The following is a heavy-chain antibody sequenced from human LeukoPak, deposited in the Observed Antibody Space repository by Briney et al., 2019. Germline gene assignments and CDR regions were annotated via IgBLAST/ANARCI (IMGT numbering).Heavy chain of an antibody. J-gene: IGHJ4*02. D-gene: IGHD6-19*01. CDR3: ARKYTSGWYVVDY. CDR2: ISDGGGST. V-gene: IGHV3-23*01. Sequence: PGGSLRLSCAASGFTFASYAMSWVRQAPGKGLQWVSAISDGGGSTYYADSVKGRFTISRDNSKNTLYLQMSGLRAEDTALYYCARKYTSGWYVVDYWGQGTLVTVSS. CDR1: GFTFASYA.